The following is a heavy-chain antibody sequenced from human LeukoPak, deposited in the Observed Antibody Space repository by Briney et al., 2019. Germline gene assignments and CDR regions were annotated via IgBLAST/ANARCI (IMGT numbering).Heavy chain of an antibody. J-gene: IGHJ4*02. CDR3: AKDHIVVVVAATLLFDY. Sequence: PGGSLRLSCAASGFTFSSYAMSWVRQAPGKGLEWVSAICGSGGSTYYAVSVKGRFTISRDNSKNTLYLQMNSLRAEGTAVYYCAKDHIVVVVAATLLFDYWGQGTLVTVSS. CDR2: ICGSGGST. V-gene: IGHV3-23*01. D-gene: IGHD2-15*01. CDR1: GFTFSSYA.